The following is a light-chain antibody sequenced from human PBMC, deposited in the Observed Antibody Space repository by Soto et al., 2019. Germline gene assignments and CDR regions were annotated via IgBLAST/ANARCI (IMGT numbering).Light chain of an antibody. V-gene: IGKV1-39*01. CDR3: QQSYSNPRT. CDR1: QSISHY. CDR2: AAS. J-gene: IGKJ1*01. Sequence: IQMTQSPTPLSASVGNRVTITCRASQSISHYLDWYQQKPGKAPKLLIYAASSLESGVPSRFSGSGSGTDFTLTISSLQPEDFATYYCQQSYSNPRTFGQGTKVDI.